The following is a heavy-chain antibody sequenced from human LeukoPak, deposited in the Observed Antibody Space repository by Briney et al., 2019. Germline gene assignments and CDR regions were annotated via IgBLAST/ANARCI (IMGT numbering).Heavy chain of an antibody. J-gene: IGHJ4*02. D-gene: IGHD4-23*01. V-gene: IGHV1-46*01. CDR2: INPSGGST. CDR3: ARNSRVASTSGLNY. CDR1: GYTFTSYY. Sequence: GASVKVSCKASGYTFTSYYMHWVRQAPGQGLEWMGIINPSGGSTNYAQTFQGRVTITADESTSTVFMELSSLRSDDTAFYYCARNSRVASTSGLNYWGQGTLVTVSS.